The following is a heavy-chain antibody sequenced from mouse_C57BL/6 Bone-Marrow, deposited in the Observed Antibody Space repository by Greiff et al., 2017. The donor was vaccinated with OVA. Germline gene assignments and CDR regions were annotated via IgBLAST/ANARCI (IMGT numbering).Heavy chain of an antibody. CDR1: GYTFTGYW. J-gene: IGHJ1*03. V-gene: IGHV1-9*01. Sequence: VMLQQSGAELMKPGASVKLSCKATGYTFTGYWIEWVKQRPGHGLEWIGEILPGSGSTNYNEKFKGKATFTADTSSNTAYMQLSSLTTEDSAIYYCARSRAITTVVAPDFDVWGTGTTVTVSS. CDR3: ARSRAITTVVAPDFDV. D-gene: IGHD1-1*01. CDR2: ILPGSGST.